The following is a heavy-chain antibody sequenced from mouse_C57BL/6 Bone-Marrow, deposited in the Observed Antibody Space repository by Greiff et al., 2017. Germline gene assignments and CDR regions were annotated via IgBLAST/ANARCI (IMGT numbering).Heavy chain of an antibody. CDR3: NSYDPYDYGRFAY. CDR1: GFNIKDDY. V-gene: IGHV14-4*01. Sequence: EVQLQQSGAELVRPGASVKLSCTASGFNIKDDYMHWVKQRPEQSLEWIGWIDPETGDTGYASKFQGKATITADTSSNTAYLQLSSLTSEDTAVXDCNSYDPYDYGRFAYWGQGTLVTVSA. CDR2: IDPETGDT. J-gene: IGHJ3*01. D-gene: IGHD2-4*01.